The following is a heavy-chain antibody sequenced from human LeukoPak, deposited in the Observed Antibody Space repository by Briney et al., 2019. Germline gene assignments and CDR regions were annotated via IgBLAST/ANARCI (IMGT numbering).Heavy chain of an antibody. CDR1: GFTFINYA. Sequence: SGGSLRLSCAASGFTFINYAMSWVRQAPGKGLEWISFIDSGGGATYYADSVKGRFTISRDNAKNSLYLQMNGLRDEDTADYYCARVGFAGSSGGDYWGQGTLVTVSS. CDR3: ARVGFAGSSGGDY. D-gene: IGHD2-15*01. J-gene: IGHJ4*02. V-gene: IGHV3-48*02. CDR2: IDSGGGAT.